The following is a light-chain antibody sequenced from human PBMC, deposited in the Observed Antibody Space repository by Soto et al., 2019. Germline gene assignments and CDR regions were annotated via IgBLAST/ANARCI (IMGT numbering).Light chain of an antibody. CDR3: QTWGTGIQV. Sequence: QTVVTQSPSASASLGASVKLTCTLSSGHSSYAIAWHQQQPEKGPRYLMKLNSDGSHSKGDGIPDRFSGSSSGAERYLTISSLQSEDEADYYCQTWGTGIQVFGGGTQLPVL. V-gene: IGLV4-69*01. CDR2: LNSDGSH. CDR1: SGHSSYA. J-gene: IGLJ2*01.